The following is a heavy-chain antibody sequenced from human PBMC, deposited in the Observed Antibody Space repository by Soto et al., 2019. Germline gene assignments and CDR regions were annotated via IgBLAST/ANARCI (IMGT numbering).Heavy chain of an antibody. V-gene: IGHV1-3*01. CDR1: GYTFTSYA. CDR3: ARRWLQLVDY. J-gene: IGHJ4*02. D-gene: IGHD1-1*01. Sequence: QVPLVQSGAEVKKPGASVKVSCKASGYTFTSYAMHWVRQAPGQRLEWMGWINAGNGNTKYSQKFQGRVTITRDTSASTAYMELSSLRSEDTAVYYCARRWLQLVDYWGQGTLVTVSS. CDR2: INAGNGNT.